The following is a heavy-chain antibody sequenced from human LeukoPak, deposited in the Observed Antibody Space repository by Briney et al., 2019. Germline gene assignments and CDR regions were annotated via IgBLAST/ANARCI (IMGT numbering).Heavy chain of an antibody. CDR2: ISSGDSTI. D-gene: IGHD4-17*01. V-gene: IGHV3-48*03. CDR1: GFPFSSYE. CDR3: ARDRLHYGEYEKTLDY. Sequence: PGGSLRLSCAASGFPFSSYEMNWVRQAPGKGLEWVSYISSGDSTIYYADSVKGRFTISRDNAKNSLYLQMNSLRVDDTAVYYCARDRLHYGEYEKTLDYWGQGTLVTVSS. J-gene: IGHJ4*02.